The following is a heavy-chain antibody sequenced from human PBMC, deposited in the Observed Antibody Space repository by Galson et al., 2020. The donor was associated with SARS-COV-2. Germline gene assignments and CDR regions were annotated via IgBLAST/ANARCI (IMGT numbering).Heavy chain of an antibody. CDR1: GGAISSGNYY. Sequence: ASETLSLTCTVSGGAISSGNYYWSWIRQHPGKGLEWIGYISYSGRTKYNSSLKSRLTISVDTSKNQFSLNLSSVTAADTAVYYCARGDGRVTLVRGVIIGFDSCGQGTLVTVAS. CDR2: ISYSGRT. V-gene: IGHV4-31*03. D-gene: IGHD3-10*01. CDR3: ARGDGRVTLVRGVIIGFDS. J-gene: IGHJ4*02.